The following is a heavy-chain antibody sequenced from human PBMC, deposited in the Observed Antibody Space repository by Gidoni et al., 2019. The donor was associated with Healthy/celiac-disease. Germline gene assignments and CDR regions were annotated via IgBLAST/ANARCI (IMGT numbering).Heavy chain of an antibody. CDR1: GFTFSSYG. J-gene: IGHJ5*02. D-gene: IGHD3-10*02. V-gene: IGHV3-33*01. CDR2: IWYDGSNK. CDR3: ARDRNYYDRGGAFWFDP. Sequence: QVQLVESGGGVVQPGRSLRLSCAASGFTFSSYGMHWVRQAPGKGLEWVAVIWYDGSNKYYADSVKGRFTISRDNSKNTLYLQMNSLRAEDTAVYYCARDRNYYDRGGAFWFDPWGQGTLVTVSS.